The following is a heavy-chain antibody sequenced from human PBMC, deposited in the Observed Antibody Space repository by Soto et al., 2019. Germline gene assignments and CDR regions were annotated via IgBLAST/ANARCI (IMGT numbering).Heavy chain of an antibody. D-gene: IGHD4-17*01. CDR2: IYLDDDQ. CDR3: AHAGDYDLLSFDH. Sequence: QITLKESGPPLVRPAQTLTLTCAFSGFSLTTTSMGVAWIRQPPGKALEWLALIYLDDDQRYSPSLKDRLTISKDTSRSRVVLTISNMNPEDTGTYFCAHAGDYDLLSFDHWGPGTLVTVSS. CDR1: GFSLTTTSMG. V-gene: IGHV2-5*02. J-gene: IGHJ4*02.